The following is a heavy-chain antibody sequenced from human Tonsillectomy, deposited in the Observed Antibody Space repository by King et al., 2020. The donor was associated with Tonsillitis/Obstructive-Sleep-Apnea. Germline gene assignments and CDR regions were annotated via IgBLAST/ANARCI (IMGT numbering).Heavy chain of an antibody. CDR1: GFTFSSYE. J-gene: IGHJ6*02. V-gene: IGHV3-48*03. D-gene: IGHD3-22*01. Sequence: QLVQSGGGLVQPGVSLKLSCAASGFTFSSYEMNWVRQAPGKGLEWVSYITSSGSKIYYADSVKGRFTISRDNAKNTLSLQMNSLRAEDTAVYYCARENSSSGFYYYGMDVWGQGTTVTDSS. CDR2: ITSSGSKI. CDR3: ARENSSSGFYYYGMDV.